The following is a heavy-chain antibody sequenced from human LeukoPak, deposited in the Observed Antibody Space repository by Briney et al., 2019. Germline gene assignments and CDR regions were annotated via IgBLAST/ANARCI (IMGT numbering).Heavy chain of an antibody. V-gene: IGHV3-11*04. CDR1: GFIFSGYY. Sequence: GGSLRLSCAASGFIFSGYYMTWIRQAPGKGLEWISYISSSGRTIYYAESVKSRFTISRDNANDSLYLQMNSLRAEDTAIYYCARDVLGFYYHYYYTDVWGKGTTVTVSS. D-gene: IGHD3-10*01. J-gene: IGHJ6*03. CDR2: ISSSGRTI. CDR3: ARDVLGFYYHYYYTDV.